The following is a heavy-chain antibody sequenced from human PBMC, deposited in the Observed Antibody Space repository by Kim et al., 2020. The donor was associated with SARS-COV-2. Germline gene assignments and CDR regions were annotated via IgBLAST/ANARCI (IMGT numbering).Heavy chain of an antibody. CDR1: GGSISSSSYY. Sequence: SETLSLTCTVSGGSISSSSYYWGWIRQPPGKGLEWIGSIYYSGSTYYNPSLKSRVTISVDTSKNQFSLKLSSVTAADTAVYYCARTPVLLWFGEEHYFDYWGQGTLVTVSS. CDR3: ARTPVLLWFGEEHYFDY. D-gene: IGHD3-10*01. J-gene: IGHJ4*02. V-gene: IGHV4-39*01. CDR2: IYYSGST.